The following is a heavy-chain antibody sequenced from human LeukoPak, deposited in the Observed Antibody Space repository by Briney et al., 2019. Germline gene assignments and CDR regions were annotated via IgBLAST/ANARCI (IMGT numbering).Heavy chain of an antibody. CDR1: GFTFSSYA. D-gene: IGHD3-22*01. CDR2: ISSSRSYI. Sequence: PGGSLRLSCAASGFTFSSYAMSWVRQAPGKGLEWVSSISSSRSYIYYADSMKGRFTISRDNAKNSLYLQMNSLRAEDTAVYYCARDYDSSGYYPLGYWGQGTLVTVSS. V-gene: IGHV3-21*01. J-gene: IGHJ4*02. CDR3: ARDYDSSGYYPLGY.